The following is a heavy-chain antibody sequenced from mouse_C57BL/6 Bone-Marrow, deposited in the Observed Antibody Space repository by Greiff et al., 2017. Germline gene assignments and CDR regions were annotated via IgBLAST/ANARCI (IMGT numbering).Heavy chain of an antibody. CDR3: ARLAYYDYDEAMDY. CDR2: ISSGGSYT. V-gene: IGHV5-6*01. CDR1: GFTFSSYG. D-gene: IGHD2-4*01. Sequence: EVMLVESGGDLVKPGGSLKLSCAASGFTFSSYGMSWVRQTPDKRLEWVATISSGGSYTYYPDSVKGRFTISRDNAKNTLYLQMSSLKSEDTAMYYCARLAYYDYDEAMDYWGQGTSVTVSS. J-gene: IGHJ4*01.